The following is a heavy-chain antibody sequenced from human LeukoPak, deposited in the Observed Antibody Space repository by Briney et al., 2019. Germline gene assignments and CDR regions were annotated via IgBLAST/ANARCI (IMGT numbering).Heavy chain of an antibody. J-gene: IGHJ4*02. CDR1: GGSLSSYY. Sequence: SETLSLTCTVSGGSLSSYYWSWIRQPPGKGLEWIGYIYYSGSTNYNPSLKSRVTISVDTSKNQFSLKLSSVTAADTAVYYCARESIVVVPAAMRDYFDYWGQGTLVTVSS. CDR3: ARESIVVVPAAMRDYFDY. CDR2: IYYSGST. D-gene: IGHD2-2*01. V-gene: IGHV4-59*12.